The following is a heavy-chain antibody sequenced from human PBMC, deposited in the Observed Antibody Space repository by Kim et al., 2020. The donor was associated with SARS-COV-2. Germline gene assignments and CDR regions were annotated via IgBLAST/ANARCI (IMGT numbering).Heavy chain of an antibody. J-gene: IGHJ1*01. Sequence: VEGRFTISRDNAKNMLFLQMNRLRGEDTAVYFCARDYYVSRNFYGYFDNWGQGTLVTVSS. CDR3: ARDYYVSRNFYGYFDN. D-gene: IGHD3-10*01. V-gene: IGHV3-53*01.